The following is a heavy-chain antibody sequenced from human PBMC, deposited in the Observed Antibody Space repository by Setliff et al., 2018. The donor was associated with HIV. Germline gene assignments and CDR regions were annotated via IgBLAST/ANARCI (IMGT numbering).Heavy chain of an antibody. V-gene: IGHV4-39*07. CDR3: ARGVPLLPPHY. J-gene: IGHJ4*02. CDR1: GGSISSNNYY. D-gene: IGHD2-21*02. Sequence: PSETLSLTCTVSGGSISSNNYYWGWIRQPPGKGLEWSGSIFYSETVYYGGRTYNSPSLKSRVTLSVDTSKSQFSLKLSSVTAADTAVYYCARGVPLLPPHYWGQGTLVTVSS. CDR2: IFYSETVYYGGRT.